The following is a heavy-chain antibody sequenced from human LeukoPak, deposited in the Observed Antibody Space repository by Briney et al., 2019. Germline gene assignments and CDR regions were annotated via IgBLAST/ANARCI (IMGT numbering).Heavy chain of an antibody. V-gene: IGHV4-34*01. Sequence: PSETLSLTCDVYGGSFSGYYWSWIRQPPGKGLEWIGKINHSGSTNYNPSLKSRVTISVDTSKNQFSLKLSSVTAADTAVYYCARGLRAAAYSGYGYWGQGTLVTVSS. J-gene: IGHJ4*02. CDR2: INHSGST. CDR3: ARGLRAAAYSGYGY. D-gene: IGHD6-13*01. CDR1: GGSFSGYY.